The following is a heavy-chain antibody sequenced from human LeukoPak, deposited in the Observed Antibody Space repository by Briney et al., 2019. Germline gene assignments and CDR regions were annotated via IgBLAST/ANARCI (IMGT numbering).Heavy chain of an antibody. CDR1: GGSFSGYY. J-gene: IGHJ4*02. V-gene: IGHV4-34*01. D-gene: IGHD1-26*01. CDR3: ASIEYSGSYYTFDY. Sequence: SETLSLTCAVYGGSFSGYYWSWIRQPPGKGLEWIGEINHSGSTNYNPSLKSRVTISVDTSKNQFSLKLSSVTAADTAVYYCASIEYSGSYYTFDYWGQGTLVTVSS. CDR2: INHSGST.